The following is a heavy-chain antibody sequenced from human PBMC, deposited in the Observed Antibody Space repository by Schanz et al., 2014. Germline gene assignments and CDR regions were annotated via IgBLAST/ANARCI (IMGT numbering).Heavy chain of an antibody. D-gene: IGHD1-26*01. CDR1: GGSIRGYY. Sequence: QVQLQESGPGLVKPSETLSLTCTVSGGSIRGYYCSWIRQPPGKGLEWIGYVHSSGSTNYNSSLKSRVTISVDTSKNQFSLKLSSVTAADSAVYYCARAANSGYLNYWGQGTLVTVSS. V-gene: IGHV4-59*01. J-gene: IGHJ4*02. CDR2: VHSSGST. CDR3: ARAANSGYLNY.